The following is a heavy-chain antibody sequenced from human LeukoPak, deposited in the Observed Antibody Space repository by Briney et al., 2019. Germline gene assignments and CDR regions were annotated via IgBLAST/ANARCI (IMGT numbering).Heavy chain of an antibody. CDR2: INHSGSP. J-gene: IGHJ6*02. CDR1: GGTFSGYF. D-gene: IGHD5-12*01. CDR3: ASHKYSGYNTWFWDYYYVMEV. Sequence: SETLSLTCAVYGGTFSGYFWSWVRQPPGKGLEWIGEINHSGSPNYNPSLKSPVTISVDTSRNQFSLKLNSVTAADTAVYYCASHKYSGYNTWFWDYYYVMEVWAKGPRSPSP. V-gene: IGHV4-34*01.